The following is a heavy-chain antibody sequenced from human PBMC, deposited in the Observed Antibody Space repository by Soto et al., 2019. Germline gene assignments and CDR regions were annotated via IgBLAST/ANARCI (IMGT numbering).Heavy chain of an antibody. V-gene: IGHV3-74*01. D-gene: IGHD3-10*01. J-gene: IGHJ6*02. CDR3: AKDTYYYGSGSYYNGPDYYYYGMDV. CDR2: INSDGSST. Sequence: PGGSLRLSCAASGFTFSSYWMHWVRQAPGKGLVWVSRINSDGSSTSYADSVKGRFTISRDNSKNTLYLQMNSLRAEDTAVYYCAKDTYYYGSGSYYNGPDYYYYGMDVWGQGTTVTVSS. CDR1: GFTFSSYW.